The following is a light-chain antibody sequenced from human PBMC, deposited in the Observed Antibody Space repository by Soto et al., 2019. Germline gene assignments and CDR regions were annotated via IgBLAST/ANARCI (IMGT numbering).Light chain of an antibody. J-gene: IGLJ2*01. V-gene: IGLV1-51*01. CDR2: DNY. CDR1: SSNIGDNF. CDR3: GTWDSSLNGYVV. Sequence: QSVLTQPPSVSAAPGQKVTISCSGSSSNIGDNFVSWYQHLPGTAPKLLIYDNYKRPSGIPDRFSGSKAGTSATLDITGLQTGDEADYYCGTWDSSLNGYVVFGGGTKLT.